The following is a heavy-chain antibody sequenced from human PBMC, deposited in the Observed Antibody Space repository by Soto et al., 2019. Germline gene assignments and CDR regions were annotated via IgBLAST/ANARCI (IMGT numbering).Heavy chain of an antibody. D-gene: IGHD3-3*01. CDR1: NGSFMGYY. J-gene: IGHJ4*02. CDR3: ASLNGGRFLDKGDY. V-gene: IGHV4-34*01. CDR2: INHFGSP. Sequence: QVQLHQWGAGLLKPSETLSLTCGVYNGSFMGYYWTWVRQPPGKGLEWIGEINHFGSPNYNPSLKSRVAISIDTSKHQFALSLRSRTAADTAVYYCASLNGGRFLDKGDYWGQGILVTVSS.